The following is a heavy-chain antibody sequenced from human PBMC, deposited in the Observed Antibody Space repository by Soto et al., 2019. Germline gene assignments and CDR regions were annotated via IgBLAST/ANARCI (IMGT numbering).Heavy chain of an antibody. CDR1: GFTFSSYG. J-gene: IGHJ6*02. D-gene: IGHD6-19*01. CDR2: ISYDGSNK. V-gene: IGHV3-30*03. CDR3: ARDPSNSSGWYVDYYYYGMDV. Sequence: GGSLRLSCAASGFTFSSYGMHWVRQAPGKGLEWVAVISYDGSNKYYADSVKGRFTISRDNSKNTLYLQMNSLRAEDTAVYYCARDPSNSSGWYVDYYYYGMDVWGQGTTVTVSS.